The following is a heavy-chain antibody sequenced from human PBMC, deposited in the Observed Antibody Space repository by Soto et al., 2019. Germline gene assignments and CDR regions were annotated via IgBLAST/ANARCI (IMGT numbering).Heavy chain of an antibody. CDR3: ARGSPYDILTGYYVGWFDP. J-gene: IGHJ5*02. D-gene: IGHD3-9*01. Sequence: GGSLRLSCAASGFTFSSYWMSWVRQAPGKGLEWVANIKQDGSEKYYVDSVKGRFTISRDNAKNSLYLQMNSLRAEDTAVYYCARGSPYDILTGYYVGWFDPWGQGTLVTVS. CDR1: GFTFSSYW. CDR2: IKQDGSEK. V-gene: IGHV3-7*01.